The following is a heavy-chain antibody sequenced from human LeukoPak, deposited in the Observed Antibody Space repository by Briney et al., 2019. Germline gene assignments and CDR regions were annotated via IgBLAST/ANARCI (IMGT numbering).Heavy chain of an antibody. D-gene: IGHD5-18*01. J-gene: IGHJ6*03. Sequence: PGGSLRLSCAASGFTFSSYGMHWVRQAPGKGLEWVAFIRYDGSNKYYADSVKGRFTISRDNSKNTLYLQMNSLRAEDTAVYYCAKGGYSYDYYYYMDVWGKGTTVAVSS. V-gene: IGHV3-30*02. CDR1: GFTFSSYG. CDR2: IRYDGSNK. CDR3: AKGGYSYDYYYYMDV.